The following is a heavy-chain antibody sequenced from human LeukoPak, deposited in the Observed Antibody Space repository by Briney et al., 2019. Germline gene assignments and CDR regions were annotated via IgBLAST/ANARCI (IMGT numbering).Heavy chain of an antibody. Sequence: PSETLSLTCTVSGGSIRSSSYYWGWIRQPPGKGLEWIGSIYYSGGTNYKPSLRSRVTISVDTSKNQFSLKLSSVTAADTAVYYCARHAGSYYTYNFDYWGQGTLVTVSS. V-gene: IGHV4-39*01. CDR3: ARHAGSYYTYNFDY. D-gene: IGHD3-22*01. CDR2: IYYSGGT. CDR1: GGSIRSSSYY. J-gene: IGHJ4*02.